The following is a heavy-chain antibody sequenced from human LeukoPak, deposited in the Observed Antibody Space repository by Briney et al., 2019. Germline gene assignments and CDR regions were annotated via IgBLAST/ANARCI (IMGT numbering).Heavy chain of an antibody. Sequence: SETLSLTCTVSGDSVSSTTSYWTWIRQPPGQGLEYIGSIFYSGITFYNPSLKSRLTISVDTSKNQFSLKLTSVTAADTALYYCARNQTVTKGGIRHNWFDPWGQGTLVTVSS. J-gene: IGHJ5*02. CDR2: IFYSGIT. V-gene: IGHV4-39*01. CDR3: ARNQTVTKGGIRHNWFDP. CDR1: GDSVSSTTSY. D-gene: IGHD4-17*01.